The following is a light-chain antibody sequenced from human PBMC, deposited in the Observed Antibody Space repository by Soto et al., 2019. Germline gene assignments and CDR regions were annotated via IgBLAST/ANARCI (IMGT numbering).Light chain of an antibody. CDR3: QQYKSFWT. J-gene: IGKJ1*01. CDR2: DAS. Sequence: DIQMTQSPSILPASVGDTVTINCRSSQTITNWLAWYQQKPGKAPRLLIYDASSLESWVPSRFSGSGSGTEFTLTISSLKSEDFATYYCQQYKSFWTFGQGTKVDIK. V-gene: IGKV1-5*01. CDR1: QTITNW.